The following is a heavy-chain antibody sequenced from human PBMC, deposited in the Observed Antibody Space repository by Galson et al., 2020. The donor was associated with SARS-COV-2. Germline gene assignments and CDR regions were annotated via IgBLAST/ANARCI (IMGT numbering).Heavy chain of an antibody. CDR1: GFTFSSHA. Sequence: GESLKISCAASGFTFSSHAMNWLRQAPGKGPEWVSLISDNGGDTQYADSVKGRFTISRDNSKNTLSLQMNSRRVEDTAVYYCARDNHADYWGQGTLVTVSS. V-gene: IGHV3-23*01. J-gene: IGHJ4*02. CDR3: ARDNHADY. CDR2: ISDNGGDT.